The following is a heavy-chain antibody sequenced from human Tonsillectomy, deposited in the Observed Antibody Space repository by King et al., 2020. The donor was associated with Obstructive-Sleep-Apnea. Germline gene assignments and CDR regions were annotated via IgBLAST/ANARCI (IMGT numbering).Heavy chain of an antibody. D-gene: IGHD6-13*01. CDR3: ARDHYSSSGNFDC. Sequence: QLQESGPGLVKPSETLSLTCTVSGGSISSSSYYWGWIRQPPGKGLEWIGSIYYSGSTYYNPSLKSRVTISVDTSKNQFSLKLSSVTAADTAVYYCARDHYSSSGNFDCWGQGTLVTVSS. CDR2: IYYSGST. CDR1: GGSISSSSYY. V-gene: IGHV4-39*07. J-gene: IGHJ4*02.